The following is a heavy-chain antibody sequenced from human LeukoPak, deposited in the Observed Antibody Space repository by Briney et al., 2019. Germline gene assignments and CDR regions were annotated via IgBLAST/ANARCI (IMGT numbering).Heavy chain of an antibody. CDR3: ARMRYCSGGSCYSVEEISGMDV. J-gene: IGHJ6*02. V-gene: IGHV4-34*01. Sequence: PSETLSLTCAVYGGSFSGYYWSWIRQPPGKGLEWIGEINHSGSTNYNPSLKSRVTISVDTSKNQFSLKLSSATAADTAVYYCARMRYCSGGSCYSVEEISGMDVWGQGTTVTVSS. CDR2: INHSGST. CDR1: GGSFSGYY. D-gene: IGHD2-15*01.